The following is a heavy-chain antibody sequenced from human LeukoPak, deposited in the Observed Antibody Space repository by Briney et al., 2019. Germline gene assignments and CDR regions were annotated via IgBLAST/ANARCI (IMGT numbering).Heavy chain of an antibody. CDR3: AKDNYYDTRPDAFDI. Sequence: GGSLRLSCAASGFTFSSYSMNWVRQAPGKGLEWVSSISSSSSYIYYADSVKGRFTISRDNSKNTLYLQMNSLRAEDTAVYYCAKDNYYDTRPDAFDIWGQGTMVTVSS. CDR2: ISSSSSYI. D-gene: IGHD3-22*01. V-gene: IGHV3-21*01. CDR1: GFTFSSYS. J-gene: IGHJ3*02.